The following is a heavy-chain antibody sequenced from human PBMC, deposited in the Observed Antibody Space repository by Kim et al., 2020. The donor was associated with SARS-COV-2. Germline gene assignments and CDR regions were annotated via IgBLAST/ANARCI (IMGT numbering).Heavy chain of an antibody. D-gene: IGHD3-10*01. J-gene: IGHJ6*02. CDR3: AREVLWFGTPGYGMDV. V-gene: IGHV1-3*01. CDR2: INAGNGNT. CDR1: GYTFTSYA. Sequence: ASVKVSCKASGYTFTSYAMHWVRQAPGQRLEWMGWINAGNGNTKYSQKFQGRVTITRDTSASTAYMELSSLRSEDTAVYYCAREVLWFGTPGYGMDVWGQGTTVTVSS.